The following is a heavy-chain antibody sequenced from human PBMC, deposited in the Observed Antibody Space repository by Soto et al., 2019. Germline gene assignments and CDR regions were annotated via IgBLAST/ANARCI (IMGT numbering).Heavy chain of an antibody. Sequence: QVQLQESGPGLVKPSQTLSLTCTVSGGSISSGDYYWSWIRQPPGKVLEWIGYIYYSGSTYYNPSLKSRVTISVDPSRNQFSLKLSSVTAADTAVYYCARVRGYSYGYFDYWGQGCLVSVSS. V-gene: IGHV4-30-4*01. J-gene: IGHJ4*02. CDR2: IYYSGST. D-gene: IGHD5-18*01. CDR3: ARVRGYSYGYFDY. CDR1: GGSISSGDYY.